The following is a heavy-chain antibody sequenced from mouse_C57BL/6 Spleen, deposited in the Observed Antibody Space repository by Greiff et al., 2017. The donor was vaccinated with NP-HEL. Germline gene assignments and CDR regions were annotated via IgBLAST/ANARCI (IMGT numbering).Heavy chain of an antibody. D-gene: IGHD2-3*01. CDR1: GFSITNGNHC. J-gene: IGHJ1*03. CDR2: ISSSGST. V-gene: IGHV3-4*01. CDR3: ARAYDGYDWYFGV. Sequence: EVKLMVSGPALLKPSQTVSLTCSVSGFSITNGNHCWNWIRQVSGSKLEWLGYISSSGSTDNNPSLKSRISITRDTSKNQLFLQLDSVTTEDIAKYYCARAYDGYDWYFGVWGTGTTVTASS.